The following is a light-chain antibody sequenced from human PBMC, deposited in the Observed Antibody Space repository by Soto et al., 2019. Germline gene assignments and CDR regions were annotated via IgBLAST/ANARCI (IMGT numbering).Light chain of an antibody. Sequence: AIQMTQSPSSLSASVGDRVTITCRASQGIKDDLGWYQQKPGKAPKFLIFAASTLPSGVPSRFSGSGYGTDFTLTISSLQPEDFATYYCLQDYHHPLTFGQGTKV. J-gene: IGKJ1*01. V-gene: IGKV1-6*01. CDR3: LQDYHHPLT. CDR2: AAS. CDR1: QGIKDD.